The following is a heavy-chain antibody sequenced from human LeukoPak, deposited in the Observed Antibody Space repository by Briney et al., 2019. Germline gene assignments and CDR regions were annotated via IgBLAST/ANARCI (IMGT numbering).Heavy chain of an antibody. J-gene: IGHJ4*02. CDR3: AKLQDFDDNSGFSYFDN. Sequence: GGSLRLSCAAPGSTYSNYSMSWVLQAPGKGLEWVSSITGNALNTYQADFIKGRFTISRDDPKNTLYLHLSSLRVEDTAVYYCAKLQDFDDNSGFSYFDNWGQGTLVTVSS. CDR1: GSTYSNYS. V-gene: IGHV3-23*01. CDR2: ITGNALNT. D-gene: IGHD3-22*01.